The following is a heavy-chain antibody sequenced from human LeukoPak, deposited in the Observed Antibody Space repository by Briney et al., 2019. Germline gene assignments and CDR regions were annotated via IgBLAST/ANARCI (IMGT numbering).Heavy chain of an antibody. Sequence: GGSLRLSCAASGFTFSDYYMSWIRQAPGKGLEWVSYISSSGSTIYYADSVKGRFTISRDNSKNTLYLQMNSLRAEDTAVYYCVRERGNDSGYFDYWGQGTLVTVSS. D-gene: IGHD1-1*01. CDR3: VRERGNDSGYFDY. V-gene: IGHV3-11*01. CDR1: GFTFSDYY. J-gene: IGHJ4*02. CDR2: ISSSGSTI.